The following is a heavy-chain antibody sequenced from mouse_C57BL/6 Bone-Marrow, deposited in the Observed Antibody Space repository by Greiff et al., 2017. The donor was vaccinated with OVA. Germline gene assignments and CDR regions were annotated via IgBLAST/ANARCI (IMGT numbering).Heavy chain of an antibody. CDR2: IDPENGDT. V-gene: IGHV14-4*01. J-gene: IGHJ3*01. D-gene: IGHD2-4*01. Sequence: VQLQQSGAELVRPGASVKLSCTASGFNIKDDYMHWVKQRPEQGLEWIGWIDPENGDTEYASKFQGKATITADTSSNTAYLQLSSLTSEDTAVYYCTTFEYDEGCAYGGQGTLVTVSA. CDR1: GFNIKDDY. CDR3: TTFEYDEGCAY.